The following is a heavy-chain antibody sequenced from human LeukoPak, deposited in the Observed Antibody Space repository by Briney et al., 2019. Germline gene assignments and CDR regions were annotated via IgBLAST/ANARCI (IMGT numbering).Heavy chain of an antibody. CDR3: AKVSPGYCSGGSCPYYFDY. V-gene: IGHV3-23*01. J-gene: IGHJ4*02. CDR2: ISGSGGST. D-gene: IGHD2-15*01. Sequence: GGSLRLSCAASGFTFSSYAMSWVRQAPGKGLEWVSAISGSGGSTYYAGSVKGRFTISRDNSKNTLYLQMNSLRAEDTAVYYCAKVSPGYCSGGSCPYYFDYWGQGTLVTVSS. CDR1: GFTFSSYA.